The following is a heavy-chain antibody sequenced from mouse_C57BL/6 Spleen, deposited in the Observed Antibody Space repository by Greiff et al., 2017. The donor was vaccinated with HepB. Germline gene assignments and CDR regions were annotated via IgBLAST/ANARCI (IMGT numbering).Heavy chain of an antibody. J-gene: IGHJ2*01. CDR2: INSNNGGT. CDR1: GYKFTDYS. Sequence: EVQLQQSGPELVKPGASVKMSCKASGYKFTDYSIHWVKQSHGKSLEWIGYINSNNGGTTYNQKFKGKATLTVYKSSSTAYMELHSLTSDDSAVYYCARRVAYDYFDYWGQGTTLTVSS. V-gene: IGHV1-22*01. D-gene: IGHD6-5*01. CDR3: ARRVAYDYFDY.